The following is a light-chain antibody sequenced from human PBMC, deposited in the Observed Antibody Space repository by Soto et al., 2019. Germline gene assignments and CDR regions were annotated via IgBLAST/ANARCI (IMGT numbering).Light chain of an antibody. CDR1: QRIVSW. Sequence: DIQITQSPSTLSASVGDRVTITCRASQRIVSWLAWYQQKPGKAPKLLIYKASTLQSGVPSRFSGSGSGTEFTLTISSLQPDDSATYFCQQYNTSPMTFGQGTRLEIK. V-gene: IGKV1-5*03. CDR3: QQYNTSPMT. CDR2: KAS. J-gene: IGKJ5*01.